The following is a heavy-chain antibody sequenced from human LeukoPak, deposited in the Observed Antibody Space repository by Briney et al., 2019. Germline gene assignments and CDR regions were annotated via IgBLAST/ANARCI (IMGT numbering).Heavy chain of an antibody. CDR1: GFTFRVYS. Sequence: GSLRLSCAASGFTFRVYSMNWVRQAPGKGLEWISYIGIDSGNTNYADSVEGRFTISGDKAKNSLYVQMNSLRVEDTAVYYCARDYKYAFDNWGQGTLVTVSS. J-gene: IGHJ4*02. CDR3: ARDYKYAFDN. CDR2: IGIDSGNT. D-gene: IGHD5-24*01. V-gene: IGHV3-48*01.